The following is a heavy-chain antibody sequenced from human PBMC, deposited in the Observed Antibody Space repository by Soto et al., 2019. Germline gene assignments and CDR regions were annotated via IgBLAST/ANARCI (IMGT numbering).Heavy chain of an antibody. Sequence: QVQLVQSGAEVKKPGASVKVSCKASGYTITSYDIKWVREATGQGLEWMGWMNPNSGNTGYAQKFQGRVTMTRNTSISTAYMELSSLRSEDTAVYYCASPARNYDFWSGYSFDFWGQGTMVTVSS. J-gene: IGHJ3*01. CDR3: ASPARNYDFWSGYSFDF. CDR2: MNPNSGNT. D-gene: IGHD3-3*01. V-gene: IGHV1-8*01. CDR1: GYTITSYD.